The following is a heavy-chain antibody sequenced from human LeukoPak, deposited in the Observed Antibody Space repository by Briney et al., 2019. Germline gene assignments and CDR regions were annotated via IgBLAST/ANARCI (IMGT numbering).Heavy chain of an antibody. CDR2: INPNSGGT. J-gene: IGHJ4*02. D-gene: IGHD2-15*01. CDR1: GYTFTGYY. Sequence: GASVKVSCKASGYTFTGYYMHWVRQAPGQGLEWMGWINPNSGGTNYAQKFQGRVTMTRDTSISTARMELSRLRSDDTAVYYCARDFDCSGGSCYLSFGYWGQGTLVTVSS. CDR3: ARDFDCSGGSCYLSFGY. V-gene: IGHV1-2*02.